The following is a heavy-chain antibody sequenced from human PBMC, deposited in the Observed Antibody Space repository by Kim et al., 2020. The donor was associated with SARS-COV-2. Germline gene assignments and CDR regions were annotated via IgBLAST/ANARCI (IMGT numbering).Heavy chain of an antibody. CDR3: ARAKHIELDYFDY. V-gene: IGHV2-70*01. D-gene: IGHD2-21*01. Sequence: STTLKTRLTISKDTSKNQVVLTMTNMDPVDTATYYCARAKHIELDYFDYWGQGTLVTVSS. J-gene: IGHJ4*02.